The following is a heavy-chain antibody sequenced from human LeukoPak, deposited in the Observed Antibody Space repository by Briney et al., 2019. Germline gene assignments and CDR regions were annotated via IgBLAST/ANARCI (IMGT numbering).Heavy chain of an antibody. Sequence: SETLSLTCAVYGGSFSGYYWSWIRQPAGKGLEWIGRIYTSGSTNYNPSLKSRVTISVDTSKNQFSLKLSSVTAADTAVYYCARSLVGATLIFDYWGQGTLVTVSS. J-gene: IGHJ4*02. CDR2: IYTSGST. CDR3: ARSLVGATLIFDY. CDR1: GGSFSGYY. D-gene: IGHD1-26*01. V-gene: IGHV4-59*10.